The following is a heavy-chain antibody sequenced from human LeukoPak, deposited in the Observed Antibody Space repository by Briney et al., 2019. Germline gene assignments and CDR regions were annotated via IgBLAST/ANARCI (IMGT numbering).Heavy chain of an antibody. CDR1: GGSISSNNYY. D-gene: IGHD2-15*01. V-gene: IGHV4-39*07. J-gene: IGHJ4*02. Sequence: SETLSLTCTVSGGSISSNNYYWDWIRQPPGKGLGWIGSIYSGGITYYNPSLKSRVSISEDTSKNQFSLKMTSMTAADTAIYYCWLEKVVAAYFDSWGQGTLVTVSS. CDR2: IYSGGIT. CDR3: WLEKVVAAYFDS.